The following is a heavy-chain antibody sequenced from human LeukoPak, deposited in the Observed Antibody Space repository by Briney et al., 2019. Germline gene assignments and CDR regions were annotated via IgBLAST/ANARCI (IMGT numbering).Heavy chain of an antibody. J-gene: IGHJ5*02. CDR3: AREPVGYCSGGSCYSGSFDWFDP. D-gene: IGHD2-15*01. CDR2: IIPIFGTA. V-gene: IGHV1-69*13. CDR1: GGTFSSYA. Sequence: SAKVSCKASGGTFSSYAISWVRQAPGQGLEWMGGIIPIFGTANYAQKFQGRVTITADESTSTAYMELSSLGSEDTAVYYCAREPVGYCSGGSCYSGSFDWFDPWGQGTLVTVSS.